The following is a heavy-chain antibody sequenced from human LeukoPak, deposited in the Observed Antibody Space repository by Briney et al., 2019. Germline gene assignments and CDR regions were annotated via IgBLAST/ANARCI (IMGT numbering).Heavy chain of an antibody. CDR3: ARDEAYSYGFDY. Sequence: SVKVSCKASGGTFSKYAISWVRQAPGQGLEWMGGIIPIFGTANYAQKFQGRVTITADESTSTAYMELSSLRSEDTAVYYCARDEAYSYGFDYWGQGTLVTVSS. J-gene: IGHJ4*02. CDR2: IIPIFGTA. D-gene: IGHD5-18*01. CDR1: GGTFSKYA. V-gene: IGHV1-69*13.